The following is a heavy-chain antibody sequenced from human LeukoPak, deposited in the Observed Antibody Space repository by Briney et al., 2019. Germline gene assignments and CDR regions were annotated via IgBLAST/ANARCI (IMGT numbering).Heavy chain of an antibody. CDR1: GGSISSYY. D-gene: IGHD2-2*02. J-gene: IGHJ4*02. Sequence: SETLSLTCTVSGGSISSYYWSWIRQPAGKGLEWIGRIYTSGSTNYNPSLKSRVTMSVDTSKNQFSLKLSSVTAADTAVYYCARGSTREVVPAAIDYWGQGTLVTVSS. CDR3: ARGSTREVVPAAIDY. V-gene: IGHV4-4*07. CDR2: IYTSGST.